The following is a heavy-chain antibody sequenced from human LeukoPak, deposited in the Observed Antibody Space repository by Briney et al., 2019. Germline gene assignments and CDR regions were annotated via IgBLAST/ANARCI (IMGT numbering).Heavy chain of an antibody. Sequence: GGSLRLSCSASGFTFSTYWMSWVRQAPGKGLEWVANMKRDGSEIYYVDSVKGRFTISRDNSKNTLYLQMNNLRAEDTAIYYCARVGSRYCSGANCYDGFWGQGTLVSVSS. J-gene: IGHJ4*02. V-gene: IGHV3-7*04. CDR2: MKRDGSEI. CDR3: ARVGSRYCSGANCYDGF. CDR1: GFTFSTYW. D-gene: IGHD2-15*01.